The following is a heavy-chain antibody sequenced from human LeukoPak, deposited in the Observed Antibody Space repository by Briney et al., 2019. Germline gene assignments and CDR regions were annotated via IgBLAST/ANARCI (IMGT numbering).Heavy chain of an antibody. CDR1: GFTFTSST. CDR3: AATRVGATIEGVDGALDI. J-gene: IGHJ3*02. V-gene: IGHV1-58*02. Sequence: SVKVSCKASGFTFTSSTMQWVRQARGQRLDGIGWIVVGNGNTNYAQIFQERVTITRDMSTSTAYMELSSLRSEDTAVYYCAATRVGATIEGVDGALDIWGQGTMVTVSS. D-gene: IGHD1-26*01. CDR2: IVVGNGNT.